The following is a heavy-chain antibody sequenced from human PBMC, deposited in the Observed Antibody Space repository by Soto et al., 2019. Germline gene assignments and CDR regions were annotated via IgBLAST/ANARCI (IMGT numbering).Heavy chain of an antibody. CDR3: ARGVSGSSWRNWFDP. J-gene: IGHJ5*02. CDR2: ISAYNGNT. D-gene: IGHD6-13*01. V-gene: IGHV1-18*01. CDR1: GYTFTSYG. Sequence: QVQLVQSGAEVKKPGASVKVSCKASGYTFTSYGISWVRQAPGQGLEWMGWISAYNGNTNYAKKLQGRVTMNTDPPTSTAYMELGSLRSDDTAVYYCARGVSGSSWRNWFDPCGQGTLVTVSS.